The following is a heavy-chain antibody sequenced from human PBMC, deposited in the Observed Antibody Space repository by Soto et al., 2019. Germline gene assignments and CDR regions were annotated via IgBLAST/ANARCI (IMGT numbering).Heavy chain of an antibody. CDR2: IYPGDSDT. J-gene: IGHJ6*02. Sequence: PGESLKISCKGSGYSFTSYWIGWVRQMPGKGLEWMGIIYPGDSDTRYSPSFQGQVTISADKSISTAYLQWSSLKASDTAMYYCARKCGSYPYSGNYYYGMDVWGQGTTVTVSS. CDR3: ARKCGSYPYSGNYYYGMDV. CDR1: GYSFTSYW. V-gene: IGHV5-51*01. D-gene: IGHD1-26*01.